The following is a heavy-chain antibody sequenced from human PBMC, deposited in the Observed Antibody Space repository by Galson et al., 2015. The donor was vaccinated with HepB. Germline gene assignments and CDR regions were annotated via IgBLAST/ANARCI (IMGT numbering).Heavy chain of an antibody. CDR3: AREAFGGVIVIIEVGMDV. CDR1: GDSVSSNSAA. Sequence: CAISGDSVSSNSAAWNWIRQSPSRGLEWLGRTYYRSKWYNDYAVSVKSRITINPDTSKNQFSLQLNSVTPEDTAVYYCAREAFGGVIVIIEVGMDVWGQGTTVTVSS. V-gene: IGHV6-1*01. J-gene: IGHJ6*02. D-gene: IGHD3-16*02. CDR2: TYYRSKWYN.